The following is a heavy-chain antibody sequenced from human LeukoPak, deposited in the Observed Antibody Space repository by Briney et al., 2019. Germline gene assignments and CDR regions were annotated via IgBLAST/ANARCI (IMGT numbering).Heavy chain of an antibody. Sequence: GASVKVSCKASGYTFTSYSISWVRQAPGQGLEWMGWIIAYNGNTNYAQKLQGRVTMTTDTSTSTAYMELRSLRSDDTAVYYCARGSSSWYEGYFDYWGQGTLVTVSS. CDR3: ARGSSSWYEGYFDY. V-gene: IGHV1-18*01. CDR1: GYTFTSYS. J-gene: IGHJ4*02. CDR2: IIAYNGNT. D-gene: IGHD6-13*01.